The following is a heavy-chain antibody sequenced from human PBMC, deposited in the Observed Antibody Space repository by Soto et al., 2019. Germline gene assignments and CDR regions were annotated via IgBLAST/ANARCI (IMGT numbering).Heavy chain of an antibody. D-gene: IGHD3-10*01. Sequence: SVKVSCKASGGTFSSYAISWVRQAPGQGLEWMGGIIPIFGTANYAQKFQGRVTITADESTSTAYMELSSLRSEDTAVYYCARLGSTLRRKPYYFDYWGQGTLVTVSS. J-gene: IGHJ4*02. CDR3: ARLGSTLRRKPYYFDY. V-gene: IGHV1-69*13. CDR2: IIPIFGTA. CDR1: GGTFSSYA.